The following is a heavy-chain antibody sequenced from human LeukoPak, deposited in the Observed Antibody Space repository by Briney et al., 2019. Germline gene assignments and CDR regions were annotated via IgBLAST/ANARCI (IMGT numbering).Heavy chain of an antibody. CDR1: GFTFSSYG. D-gene: IGHD3-22*01. Sequence: PGGSLRLSCAASGFTFSSYGMHWVRQAPGKGLEWVAVIWYDGSNKYYADSVKGRFTISRDNSKNTLYLQMNSLRAEDTAVYYCARGSGKWLSYFDYWGQGTLVTVSS. V-gene: IGHV3-33*01. CDR3: ARGSGKWLSYFDY. J-gene: IGHJ4*02. CDR2: IWYDGSNK.